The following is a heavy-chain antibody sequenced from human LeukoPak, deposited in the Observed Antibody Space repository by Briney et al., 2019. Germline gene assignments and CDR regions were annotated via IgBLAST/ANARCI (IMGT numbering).Heavy chain of an antibody. CDR1: GFTFSSYG. Sequence: AGGSLRLSCAASGFTFSSYGMHWVRQAPGKGLGWVAFIRYDGSNKYYADSVKGRFTISRDNSKNTLYLQMNSLRAEDTAVYYCAKITTTVTGVDYWGQGTLVTVSS. J-gene: IGHJ4*02. V-gene: IGHV3-30*02. D-gene: IGHD4-17*01. CDR2: IRYDGSNK. CDR3: AKITTTVTGVDY.